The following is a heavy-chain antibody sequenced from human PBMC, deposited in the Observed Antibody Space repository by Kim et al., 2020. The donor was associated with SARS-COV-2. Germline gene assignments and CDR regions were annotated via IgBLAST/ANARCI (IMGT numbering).Heavy chain of an antibody. J-gene: IGHJ4*02. Sequence: YAESVKGRFTISRDNSKNSLYLQMNSLRTEDTALYYCAKGGQQLDSPFDYWGQGTLVTVSS. CDR3: AKGGQQLDSPFDY. D-gene: IGHD6-13*01. V-gene: IGHV3-43*01.